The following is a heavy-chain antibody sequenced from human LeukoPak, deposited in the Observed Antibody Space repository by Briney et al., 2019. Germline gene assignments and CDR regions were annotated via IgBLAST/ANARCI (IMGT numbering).Heavy chain of an antibody. J-gene: IGHJ6*03. CDR1: GYTFTSYY. V-gene: IGHV1-46*01. Sequence: GASVTVSCKASGYTFTSYYMHWVRQAPGQGLEWMGIINPSGGSTSYAQKFQGRVIMTRDMSTSTVYMELSSLRSEDTAVYYCARGSGGSSWYDNYYYYYYMDVWGKGTTVTVSS. D-gene: IGHD6-13*01. CDR3: ARGSGGSSWYDNYYYYYYMDV. CDR2: INPSGGST.